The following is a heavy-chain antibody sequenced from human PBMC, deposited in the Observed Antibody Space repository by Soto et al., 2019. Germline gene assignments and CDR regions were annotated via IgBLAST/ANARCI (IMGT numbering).Heavy chain of an antibody. V-gene: IGHV4-30-4*01. Sequence: QVQLQESGPGLVKPSQTLSLTCTVSGGSISSGDYYWSWIRQPPGKGLEWIGYIYYSVSTYYNPSLKSRVTISVDTSKNQFSLKLSSVTAADTAVYYCARVGGFGATTIDYWGQGTLVTGSS. CDR1: GGSISSGDYY. D-gene: IGHD3-10*01. CDR3: ARVGGFGATTIDY. CDR2: IYYSVST. J-gene: IGHJ4*02.